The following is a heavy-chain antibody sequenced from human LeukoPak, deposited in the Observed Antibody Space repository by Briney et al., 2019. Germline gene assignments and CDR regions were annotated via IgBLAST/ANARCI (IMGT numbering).Heavy chain of an antibody. J-gene: IGHJ3*02. D-gene: IGHD2-2*01. CDR3: ASWGVPAAPQDDAFDI. Sequence: GGSLRLSCAASGFTFSSYSMNWVRQDPGKGLEWVSSISSSSSYIYYADSVKGRFTISRDNAKNSLYLQMNSLRAEDTAVYYCASWGVPAAPQDDAFDIWGQGTMVTVSS. CDR2: ISSSSSYI. V-gene: IGHV3-21*01. CDR1: GFTFSSYS.